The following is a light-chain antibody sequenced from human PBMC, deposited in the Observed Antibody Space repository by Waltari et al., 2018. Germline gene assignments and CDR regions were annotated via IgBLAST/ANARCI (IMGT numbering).Light chain of an antibody. CDR3: SSYTTSATWV. CDR2: DVS. J-gene: IGLJ3*02. V-gene: IGLV2-14*03. CDR1: NSDVGAYQY. Sequence: QSALTQPASVSGSPGQSITISCTGTNSDVGAYQYVSWYQQNPGKAPKLIIFDVSRRPSWVSYRFSGSKSGSTASLTISVLQAGDEADYYCSSYTTSATWVFGGGTRVAVL.